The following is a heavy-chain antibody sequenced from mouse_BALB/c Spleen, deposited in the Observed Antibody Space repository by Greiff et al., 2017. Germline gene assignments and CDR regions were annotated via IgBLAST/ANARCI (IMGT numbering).Heavy chain of an antibody. V-gene: IGHV1-80*01. CDR1: GYAFSSYW. D-gene: IGHD1-1*01. J-gene: IGHJ2*01. CDR2: IYPGDGVT. CDR3: ERRVYGSSFYFDY. Sequence: QVQLQQSGAELVRPGSSVKISCKASGYAFSSYWMNWVKQRPGQGLEWIGQIYPGDGVTNYNGKFKGKATLTADKSSSTAYMQLSSLTSEDSAVYFCERRVYGSSFYFDYWGQGTTLTVSS.